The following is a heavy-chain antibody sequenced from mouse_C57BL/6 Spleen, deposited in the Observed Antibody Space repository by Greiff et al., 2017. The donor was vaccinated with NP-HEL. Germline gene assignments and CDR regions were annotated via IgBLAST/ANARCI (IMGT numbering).Heavy chain of an antibody. CDR3: TRGDYGSSYVWYFDV. CDR1: GFTFSSYA. CDR2: ISSGGDYI. J-gene: IGHJ1*03. Sequence: EVKLMESGEGLVKPGGSLKLSCAASGFTFSSYAMSWVRQTPEKRLEWVAYISSGGDYIYYADTVKGRFTISRDNARNTLYLQMSSLKSEDTAMYYCTRGDYGSSYVWYFDVWGTGTTVTVSS. V-gene: IGHV5-9-1*02. D-gene: IGHD1-1*01.